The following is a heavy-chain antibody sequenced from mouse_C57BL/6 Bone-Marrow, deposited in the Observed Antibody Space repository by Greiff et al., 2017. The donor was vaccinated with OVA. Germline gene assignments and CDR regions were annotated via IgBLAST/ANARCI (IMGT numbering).Heavy chain of an antibody. CDR2: IDPENGDT. CDR1: GFNIKDDY. CDR3: TTPYYGNYGYYFDY. Sequence: EVQLVESGAELVRPGASVKLSCTASGFNIKDDYMHWVKQRPEQGLEWIGWIDPENGDTEYASKFQGKATITADTSSNTAYLQLSSLTSEDTAVYYCTTPYYGNYGYYFDYWGQGTTLTVSS. V-gene: IGHV14-4*01. D-gene: IGHD2-1*01. J-gene: IGHJ2*01.